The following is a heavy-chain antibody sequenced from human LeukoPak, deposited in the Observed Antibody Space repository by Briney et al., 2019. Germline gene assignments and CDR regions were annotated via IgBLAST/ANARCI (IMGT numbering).Heavy chain of an antibody. CDR2: ISISGTYL. V-gene: IGHV3-21*01. J-gene: IGHJ4*02. CDR1: GFTFSSYS. Sequence: GGSLRLSCAASGFTFSSYSMNWVRQAPGKGLEWVSSISISGTYLYYADSVKGRFTISRDNAKNSLYLQMSSLRAEDTAVYYCAKDLYWRPSGCFDYWGQGTLVTVSS. D-gene: IGHD6-19*01. CDR3: AKDLYWRPSGCFDY.